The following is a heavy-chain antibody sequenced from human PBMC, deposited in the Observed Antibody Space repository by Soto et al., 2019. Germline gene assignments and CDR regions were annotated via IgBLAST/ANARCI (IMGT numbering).Heavy chain of an antibody. CDR3: TRVGFGALLAHGMDV. Sequence: SETLSLTCTVSGGSISSRSYHWGRIPQPPGKGLEWIGSIYYSGSTYYNPSLKSRVTISVDTSKNQFSLKLSSVTAADTAVYYCTRVGFGALLAHGMDVWGQGTTVT. D-gene: IGHD3-10*01. CDR1: GGSISSRSYH. J-gene: IGHJ6*02. CDR2: IYYSGST. V-gene: IGHV4-39*01.